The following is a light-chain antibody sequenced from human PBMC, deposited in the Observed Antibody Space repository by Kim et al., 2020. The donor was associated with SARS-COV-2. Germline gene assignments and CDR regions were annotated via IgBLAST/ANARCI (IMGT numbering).Light chain of an antibody. J-gene: IGKJ1*01. CDR3: QQYNTYSGT. CDR1: QSIGTC. CDR2: HAS. Sequence: SSVGDRVTITCRASQSIGTCLAWFQQRPGKAPKLLIYHASTLESGVPSRFSGSGSGTEFTLTISSLQPDDFATYFCQQYNTYSGTFGQGTKVDIK. V-gene: IGKV1-5*03.